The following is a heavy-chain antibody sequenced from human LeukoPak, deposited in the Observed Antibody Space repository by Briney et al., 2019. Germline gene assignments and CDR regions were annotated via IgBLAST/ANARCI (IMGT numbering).Heavy chain of an antibody. CDR1: GYTFTSYG. J-gene: IGHJ4*02. CDR3: ARLASLVAAAAHY. D-gene: IGHD6-13*01. V-gene: IGHV1-18*01. Sequence: ASVKVSCKASGYTFTSYGIIWVRQAPGKGLEWMGWISGYNGNTNYAQKVQGRVTMTTDTSSSTAYMEVRSLRSDDTAVSYCARLASLVAAAAHYWGQGTLVTVSS. CDR2: ISGYNGNT.